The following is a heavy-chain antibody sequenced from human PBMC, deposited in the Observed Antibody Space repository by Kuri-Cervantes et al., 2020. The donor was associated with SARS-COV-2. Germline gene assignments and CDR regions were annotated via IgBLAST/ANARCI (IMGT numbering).Heavy chain of an antibody. D-gene: IGHD3-10*01. CDR3: TSYYYGSGRVDY. J-gene: IGHJ4*02. CDR1: GFTFSSYS. CDR2: IRSKANSYAT. Sequence: ETLSLTCAASGFTFSSYSMNWVRQASGKGLEWVGRIRSKANSYATAYAASVKGRFTISRDDSKNTAYLQMNSLKTEDTAVYYCTSYYYGSGRVDYWGQGTLVTVSS. V-gene: IGHV3-73*01.